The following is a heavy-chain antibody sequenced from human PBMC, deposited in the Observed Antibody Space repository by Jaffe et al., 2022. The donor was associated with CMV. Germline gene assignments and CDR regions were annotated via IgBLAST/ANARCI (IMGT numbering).Heavy chain of an antibody. CDR3: ARDREYDFWSGYQIGLWDY. D-gene: IGHD3-3*01. J-gene: IGHJ4*02. V-gene: IGHV1-3*01. Sequence: QVQLVQSGAEVKKPGASVKVSCKASGYTFTSYAMHWVRQAPGQRLEWMGWINAGNGNTKYSQKFQGRVTITRDTSASTAYMELSSLRSEDTAVYYCARDREYDFWSGYQIGLWDYWGQGTLVTVSS. CDR1: GYTFTSYA. CDR2: INAGNGNT.